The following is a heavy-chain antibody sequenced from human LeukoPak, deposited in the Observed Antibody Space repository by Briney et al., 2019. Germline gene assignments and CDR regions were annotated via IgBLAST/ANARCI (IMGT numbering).Heavy chain of an antibody. CDR2: ISYDGTIK. V-gene: IGHV3-30-3*01. Sequence: GGSLRLSCAASGFPFSTHAMYWVRQAPGKGLQWVAFISYDGTIKYYVDSVKGRFTISRDNAKNSLYLQMNSLRAEDTAVYYCAKDSQQLALDYWGQGTLVTVSS. CDR1: GFPFSTHA. J-gene: IGHJ4*02. D-gene: IGHD6-13*01. CDR3: AKDSQQLALDY.